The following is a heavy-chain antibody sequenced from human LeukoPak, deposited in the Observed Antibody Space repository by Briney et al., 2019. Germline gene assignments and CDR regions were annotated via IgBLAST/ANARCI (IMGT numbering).Heavy chain of an antibody. D-gene: IGHD2-15*01. CDR3: VRTPTCSSGSCYPNWFDS. Sequence: GESLKISCKGSGYSFTSYWIGWVRHMPGKGLDWMAIVYPGDSHTKYNPSFQGQVTISADKSSSTAYLQWISLRASDTAIYYCVRTPTCSSGSCYPNWFDSWGQGTLVTVSS. CDR2: VYPGDSHT. J-gene: IGHJ5*01. CDR1: GYSFTSYW. V-gene: IGHV5-51*01.